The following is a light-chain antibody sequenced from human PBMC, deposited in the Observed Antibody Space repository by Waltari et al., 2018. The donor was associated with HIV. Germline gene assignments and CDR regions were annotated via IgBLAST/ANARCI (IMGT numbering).Light chain of an antibody. CDR1: QSLSSNY. CDR3: QQYDSALWT. V-gene: IGKV3D-20*01. CDR2: DAS. Sequence: EIVLTQSPAALSLSPGERATLSCGASQSLSSNYLAWYQQNPGLAPRLIIYDASNRATGIRDRFSGSGSGTDFTLTISRVEPEDFAVYYCQQYDSALWTFGQGTKLEIK. J-gene: IGKJ2*01.